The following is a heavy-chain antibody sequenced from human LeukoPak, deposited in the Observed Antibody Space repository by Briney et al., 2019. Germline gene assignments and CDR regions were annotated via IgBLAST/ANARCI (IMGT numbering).Heavy chain of an antibody. V-gene: IGHV3-11*01. J-gene: IGHJ6*02. CDR2: ISSSGSTI. CDR3: ARGVRDSSGWYVSGYYYGMDV. Sequence: PGGSLRLSCAASGFTFSDYYMSWIRQAPGKGLEWVSYISSSGSTIYYADSVKGRFTISRDNAKNSLYLQMNSLRAEDTAVYYCARGVRDSSGWYVSGYYYGMDVWGQGTTVTVSS. CDR1: GFTFSDYY. D-gene: IGHD6-19*01.